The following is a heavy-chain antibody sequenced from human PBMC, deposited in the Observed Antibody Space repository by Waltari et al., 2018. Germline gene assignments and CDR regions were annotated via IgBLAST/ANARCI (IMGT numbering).Heavy chain of an antibody. D-gene: IGHD2-2*01. CDR2: IYISRST. CDR3: ARNSTSFPWSLPDAFDI. J-gene: IGHJ3*02. CDR1: GGSISSYY. Sequence: QVQLQESGSGLVKPSETLSLTCTVSGGSISSYYWSWIRQPPGKGLEWIGYIYISRSTNYHPSPKRRVTITVDTSKDQFSLKLNSVTAADTAVYYCARNSTSFPWSLPDAFDIWGQGTMVTVSS. V-gene: IGHV4-59*01.